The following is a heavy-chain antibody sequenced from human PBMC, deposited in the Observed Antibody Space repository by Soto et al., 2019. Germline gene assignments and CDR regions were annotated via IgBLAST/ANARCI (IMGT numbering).Heavy chain of an antibody. CDR2: IYYSENT. CDR1: GGSISSSSNH. Sequence: SETLSLTCTVSGGSISSSSNHWGWIRQPPGKGLEWIGNIYYSENTYYNPSLKSRVTISVDTSKNQFSLRPTSVTAADTAVYYCARAGGYSGRQIYWGQGTLVTVSS. J-gene: IGHJ4*02. CDR3: ARAGGYSGRQIY. V-gene: IGHV4-39*01. D-gene: IGHD5-12*01.